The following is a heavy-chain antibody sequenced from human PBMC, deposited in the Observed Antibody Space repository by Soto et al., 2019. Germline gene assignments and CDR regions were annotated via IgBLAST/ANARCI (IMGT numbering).Heavy chain of an antibody. V-gene: IGHV4-31*03. Sequence: PSETLSLTCTVSGGSIGSGGYWWSWIRQHPGRGLEWIGFVSYTGNTQYNPSLKSRVNISVDTSTKQFSLKLSSVTAADTAVYYCASGPSGGYDNWFDPWGQGTLVTVSS. J-gene: IGHJ5*02. CDR1: GGSIGSGGYW. CDR3: ASGPSGGYDNWFDP. D-gene: IGHD2-2*01. CDR2: VSYTGNT.